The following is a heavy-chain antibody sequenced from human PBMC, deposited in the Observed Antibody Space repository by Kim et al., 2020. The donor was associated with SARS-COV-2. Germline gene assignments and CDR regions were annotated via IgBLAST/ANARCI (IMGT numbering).Heavy chain of an antibody. V-gene: IGHV1-2*02. D-gene: IGHD5-18*01. J-gene: IGHJ3*02. Sequence: ASVKVSCKASGYTFTGYYMHWVRQAPGQGLEWMGWINPNSGGTNYAQKFQGMVTMTRDTSISTAYMELSRLRSDDTAVYYCAREVDRDGYSYDAFDIWGQGTMVTVSS. CDR1: GYTFTGYY. CDR2: INPNSGGT. CDR3: AREVDRDGYSYDAFDI.